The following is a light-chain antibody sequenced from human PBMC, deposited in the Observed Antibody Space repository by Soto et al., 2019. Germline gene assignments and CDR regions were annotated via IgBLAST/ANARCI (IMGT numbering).Light chain of an antibody. CDR1: SSNIGSYP. CDR2: SNN. Sequence: QSVLTQPPSASGTPGQRVTISCSGSSSNIGSYPVNWYQQLPGTAPKLLIYSNNQRPSGVPDRFSGSKSGTSASLAISGLQSEDEADYCCATWDDSLNGLVFGGGTQLTVL. J-gene: IGLJ7*01. CDR3: ATWDDSLNGLV. V-gene: IGLV1-44*01.